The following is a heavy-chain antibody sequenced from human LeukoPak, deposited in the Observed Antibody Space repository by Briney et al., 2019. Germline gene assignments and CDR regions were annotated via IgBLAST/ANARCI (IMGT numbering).Heavy chain of an antibody. Sequence: SETLSLTCTVSGRSISSYYWSWIRQPAGKGLEWIGRIYTSGSTNYNPSLKSRVTMSVDTSKNQFSLKLSSVTAADTAVYYCARDHQFWSGYYYYYYIDVWGKGTTVTVSS. CDR1: GRSISSYY. D-gene: IGHD3-3*01. CDR3: ARDHQFWSGYYYYYYIDV. CDR2: IYTSGST. J-gene: IGHJ6*03. V-gene: IGHV4-4*07.